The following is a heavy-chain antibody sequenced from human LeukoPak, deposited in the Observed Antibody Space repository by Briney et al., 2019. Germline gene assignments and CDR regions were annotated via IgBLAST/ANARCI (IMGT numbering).Heavy chain of an antibody. J-gene: IGHJ6*02. V-gene: IGHV3-23*01. Sequence: GGSLRLSCAASGFTFSSYAMSWVRQAPGKGLGWVSAISGSGGSTYYADSVKGRFTISRDNSKNTLYLQMNSLRAEDTAVYYCAKSVSWFGELLFLYYYYGMDVWGQGTTVTVSS. CDR1: GFTFSSYA. CDR2: ISGSGGST. CDR3: AKSVSWFGELLFLYYYYGMDV. D-gene: IGHD3-10*01.